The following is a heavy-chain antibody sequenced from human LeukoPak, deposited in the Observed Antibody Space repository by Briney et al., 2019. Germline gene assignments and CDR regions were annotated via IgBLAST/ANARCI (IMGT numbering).Heavy chain of an antibody. Sequence: PSETLSLTCSVSGNSISSGHYWGWIRQTPGKGLEWIGEINHSGSTNYNPSLKSRVTISVDTSKNQFSLKLSSVTAADTAVYYCARGAENWNHFDYWGQGTLVTVSS. V-gene: IGHV4-38-2*02. D-gene: IGHD1-1*01. CDR3: ARGAENWNHFDY. CDR2: INHSGST. J-gene: IGHJ4*02. CDR1: GNSISSGHY.